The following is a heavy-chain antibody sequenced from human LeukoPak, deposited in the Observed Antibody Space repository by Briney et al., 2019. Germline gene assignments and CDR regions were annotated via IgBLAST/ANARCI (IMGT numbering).Heavy chain of an antibody. Sequence: SETLSLTCTVSGGSISSYYRSWIRQPAGKGLEWIGRIYTSGSTNYNPSVQSRVTMSVDTSKNQFSLKLSSVTAADTAVYYCARCFVGGSSLYWFDPWGQGTLVTVSS. J-gene: IGHJ5*02. D-gene: IGHD6-13*01. CDR1: GGSISSYY. V-gene: IGHV4-4*07. CDR2: IYTSGST. CDR3: ARCFVGGSSLYWFDP.